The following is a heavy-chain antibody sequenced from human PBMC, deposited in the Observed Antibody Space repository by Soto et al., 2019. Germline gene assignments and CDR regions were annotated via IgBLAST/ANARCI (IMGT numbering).Heavy chain of an antibody. V-gene: IGHV3-74*01. CDR3: ARPTTWNVNWFDP. D-gene: IGHD1-1*01. CDR1: GFTFSNYW. CDR2: ISNDGSST. J-gene: IGHJ5*02. Sequence: PGGSLRLSCAASGFTFSNYWMHWVRRAPGKGLVWVSRISNDGSSTNYADSVKGRFTISRDNAKNTLYLQMNSLRAEDTAVYYCARPTTWNVNWFDPWGQGTLVTVSS.